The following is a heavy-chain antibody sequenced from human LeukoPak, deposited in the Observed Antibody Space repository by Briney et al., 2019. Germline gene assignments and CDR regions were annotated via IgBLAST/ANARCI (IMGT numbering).Heavy chain of an antibody. D-gene: IGHD1-26*01. Sequence: GGSLRLSCAASGFTFSSYSMNWVRQAPGKGLEWVSSISSSSSYIYYADSVKGRFTISRGNAKNSLYLQMNSLRAEDTAVYYCAREMIVGASIDYWGQGTLVTVSS. CDR2: ISSSSSYI. J-gene: IGHJ4*02. CDR3: AREMIVGASIDY. V-gene: IGHV3-21*01. CDR1: GFTFSSYS.